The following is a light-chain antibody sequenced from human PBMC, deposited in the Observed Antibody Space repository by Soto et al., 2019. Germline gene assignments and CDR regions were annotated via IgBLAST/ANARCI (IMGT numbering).Light chain of an antibody. CDR1: QSVSSN. Sequence: EIVMTQSPATLSVSPGERATLSCRASQSVSSNLAWYQQRPGQPPNLLIFGASHRAPDIPDRFSGSGSGTDFTLTISRLEPEDFAVYYCQQYGSSGTFGQGTKVDIK. J-gene: IGKJ1*01. CDR3: QQYGSSGT. V-gene: IGKV3-20*01. CDR2: GAS.